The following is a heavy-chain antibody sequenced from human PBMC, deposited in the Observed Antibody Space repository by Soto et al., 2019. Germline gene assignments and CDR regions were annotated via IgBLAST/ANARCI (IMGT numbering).Heavy chain of an antibody. CDR1: GFTFSSYA. Sequence: LRLSCAASGFTFSSYAMHWVRQAPGKGLEWVAVISYDGSNKYYADSGRGRFTISRDNCKNTLYLQMNSLRAEDTAVYYCARDRQSYSSSWYPLGGGMDVWGQGTTVTVSS. D-gene: IGHD6-13*01. J-gene: IGHJ6*02. CDR3: ARDRQSYSSSWYPLGGGMDV. CDR2: ISYDGSNK. V-gene: IGHV3-30-3*01.